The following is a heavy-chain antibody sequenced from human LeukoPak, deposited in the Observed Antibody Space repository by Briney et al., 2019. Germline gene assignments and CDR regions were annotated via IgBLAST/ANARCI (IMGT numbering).Heavy chain of an antibody. CDR1: GGSISSYY. Sequence: SETLSLTCTVSGGSISSYYWSWIRQPPGKGLEWIGYIYYSGSTNYNPSLKSRVTISVDTSKNQFSLKLSSVTAADTPVYYCPSQAPPAQDFDSGARGPVVTVP. CDR3: PSQAPPAQDFDS. CDR2: IYYSGST. V-gene: IGHV4-59*08. J-gene: IGHJ4*03.